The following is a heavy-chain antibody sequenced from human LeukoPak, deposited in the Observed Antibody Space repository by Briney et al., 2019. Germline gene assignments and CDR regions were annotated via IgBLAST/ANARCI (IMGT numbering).Heavy chain of an antibody. D-gene: IGHD5-18*01. J-gene: IGHJ4*02. CDR1: GGSISSSNYY. V-gene: IGHV4-39*01. Sequence: SETLSLTCTVSGGSISSSNYYWGWIRQPPGKGLEWIGSIYYSGSTYYNPSLKSRVTISVDTSKNQFSLKLSSVTAADTAVYYCATIGYNYELDYWGQGTLVTVSS. CDR3: ATIGYNYELDY. CDR2: IYYSGST.